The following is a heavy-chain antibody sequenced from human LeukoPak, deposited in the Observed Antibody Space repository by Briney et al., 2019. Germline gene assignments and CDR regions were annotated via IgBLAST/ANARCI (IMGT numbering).Heavy chain of an antibody. CDR2: INQDGSQN. CDR3: ARDWFDGDYDRFDY. V-gene: IGHV3-7*03. Sequence: PGGSLRLSCAVSGFTFSSYWMSCFRQAPGKGLEWVANINQDGSQNFSVDSVKGRFTISRDNAKNSLSLQMNSLRVEDTAVYYCARDWFDGDYDRFDYWGQGTLVTVSS. D-gene: IGHD4-17*01. J-gene: IGHJ4*02. CDR1: GFTFSSYW.